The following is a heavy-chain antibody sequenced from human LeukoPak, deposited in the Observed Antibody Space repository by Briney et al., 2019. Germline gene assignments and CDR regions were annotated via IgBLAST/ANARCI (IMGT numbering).Heavy chain of an antibody. V-gene: IGHV3-64D*06. CDR2: ISSNGGST. Sequence: GGSLRLSCSASGFTFSDYAMHWVRQPPGKGLEYVSAISSNGGSTYYADSVKGRFTISRDNSKNTLYLQMSSLRAEDTAVYYCVQSGSPEMATNAFDYWGQETRVTVSS. D-gene: IGHD5-24*01. CDR3: VQSGSPEMATNAFDY. J-gene: IGHJ4*02. CDR1: GFTFSDYA.